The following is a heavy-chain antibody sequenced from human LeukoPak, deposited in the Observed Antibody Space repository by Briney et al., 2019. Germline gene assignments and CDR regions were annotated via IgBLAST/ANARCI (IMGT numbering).Heavy chain of an antibody. CDR1: GFPFTIYA. D-gene: IGHD3-10*01. CDR3: AKYRGFGDSYDS. CDR2: IGGSST. V-gene: IGHV3-23*01. Sequence: GGSLRLSCAASGFPFTIYAMSWVRQAPGKGLEWVSSIGGSSTYYADFVKGRFTISRDTSKNTMDLQMNSLRAEDTAINYCAKYRGFGDSYDSWGQGTLVTVSS. J-gene: IGHJ4*02.